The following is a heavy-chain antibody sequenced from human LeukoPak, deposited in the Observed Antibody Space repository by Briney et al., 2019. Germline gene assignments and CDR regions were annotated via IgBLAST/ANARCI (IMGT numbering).Heavy chain of an antibody. CDR3: ARGQGYCSSTSCSDY. J-gene: IGHJ4*02. Sequence: PSETLSLTCAVYGGSFSGYYWSWIRQPPGKGLEWIGEINHSGSTNYNPSLKSRVTISADTSKNQFSLKLSSVTAADTAVYYCARGQGYCSSTSCSDYWGQGTLVTVSS. V-gene: IGHV4-34*01. CDR1: GGSFSGYY. D-gene: IGHD2-2*01. CDR2: INHSGST.